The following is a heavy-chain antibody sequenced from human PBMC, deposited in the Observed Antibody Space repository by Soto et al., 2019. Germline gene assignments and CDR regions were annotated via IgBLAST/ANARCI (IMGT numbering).Heavy chain of an antibody. CDR2: MYTTGST. J-gene: IGHJ4*02. V-gene: IGHV4-4*07. CDR1: GGSLSSFY. CDR3: MIEYDGYPKY. Sequence: PSETLSLTCTVSGGSLSSFYWRWIRQPAGKGLEWIGRMYTTGSTNYNPSLKSRVTMSVDTSKNHFSLTLTSVTAADTAVYYCMIEYDGYPKYWGQGTLVTVSS. D-gene: IGHD5-18*01.